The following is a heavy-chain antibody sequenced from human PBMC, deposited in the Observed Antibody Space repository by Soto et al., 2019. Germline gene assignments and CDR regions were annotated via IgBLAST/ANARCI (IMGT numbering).Heavy chain of an antibody. CDR2: INHSGST. J-gene: IGHJ4*02. CDR1: GGSFSGYY. CDR3: ARDHDVVATVYFDY. D-gene: IGHD5-12*01. Sequence: SETLSLTCAVYGGSFSGYYWSWIRQPPGKGLEWIGEINHSGSTNYNPSLKSRVTISVDTSKNQFSLKLSSVTAADTAVYYCARDHDVVATVYFDYWGQGTLVTVSS. V-gene: IGHV4-34*01.